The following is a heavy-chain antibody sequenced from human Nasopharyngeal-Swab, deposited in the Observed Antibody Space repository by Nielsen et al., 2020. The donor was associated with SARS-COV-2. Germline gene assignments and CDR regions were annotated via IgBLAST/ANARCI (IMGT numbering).Heavy chain of an antibody. J-gene: IGHJ4*02. D-gene: IGHD5-18*01. V-gene: IGHV4-34*01. CDR1: GGSFSGYY. CDR3: ARLPHRDTAMVKAVVLGY. Sequence: SETLSLTCAVYGGSFSGYYWSWIRQPPGKGLEWIGEINHSGSTNYNPSLKSRVTISVDTSKNQFSLKLSSVTAADTAVYYCARLPHRDTAMVKAVVLGYWGQGTLVTVSS. CDR2: INHSGST.